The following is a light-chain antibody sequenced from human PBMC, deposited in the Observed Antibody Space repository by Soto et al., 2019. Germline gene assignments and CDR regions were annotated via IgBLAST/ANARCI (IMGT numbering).Light chain of an antibody. Sequence: IQLTQSPSSLSASVGDRVTIACRASQGINNYLAWYQQRAGKAPKLLIYAAATLQSGVPSRFSGSGFGTDFTLTSSSLQPEDFATYYCQQFASFPETFGQGPKLDIK. J-gene: IGKJ2*01. CDR1: QGINNY. CDR2: AAA. V-gene: IGKV1-9*01. CDR3: QQFASFPET.